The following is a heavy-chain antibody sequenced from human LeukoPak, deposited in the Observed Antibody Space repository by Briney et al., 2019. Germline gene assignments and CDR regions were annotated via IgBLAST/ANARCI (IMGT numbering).Heavy chain of an antibody. CDR1: GGTFSFYA. Sequence: GSSVKVSCKSSGGTFSFYAIRWVRQALGQGLKWGGRIIPILGIANYAQKFQGRVTITADKSTSTAYMELSSLRSEDTPVYYCARDVSRRHDYLFDYWGQGTLVTVSS. D-gene: IGHD4-17*01. V-gene: IGHV1-69*04. CDR3: ARDVSRRHDYLFDY. J-gene: IGHJ4*01. CDR2: IIPILGIA.